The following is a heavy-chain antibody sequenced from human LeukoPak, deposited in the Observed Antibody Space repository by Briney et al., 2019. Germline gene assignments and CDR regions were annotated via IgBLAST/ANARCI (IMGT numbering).Heavy chain of an antibody. D-gene: IGHD5-18*01. CDR3: ARDATTWIQLWPGLWDY. Sequence: SETLSLTCTVSGGSISSSSYYWGWIRQPPGKGLEWIGSIYYSGSTYYNPSLKSRVTISVDTSKNQFSLKLSSVTATDTAVYYCARDATTWIQLWPGLWDYWGQGTLVTVSS. J-gene: IGHJ4*02. CDR2: IYYSGST. CDR1: GGSISSSSYY. V-gene: IGHV4-39*07.